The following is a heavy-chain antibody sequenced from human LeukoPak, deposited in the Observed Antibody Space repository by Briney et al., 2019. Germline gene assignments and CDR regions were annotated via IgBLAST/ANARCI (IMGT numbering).Heavy chain of an antibody. CDR2: INHSGST. CDR3: ARGLRSETGIRVFGY. V-gene: IGHV4-34*01. CDR1: GGSFSGYY. Sequence: SETLSLTCAVYGGSFSGYYWSWIRQPPGKGLEWIGEINHSGSTNYNPSLKSRVTISVDTSKNQFSLKLSSVTAADTAVYYCARGLRSETGIRVFGYWGQGTLVTVSS. D-gene: IGHD2/OR15-2a*01. J-gene: IGHJ4*02.